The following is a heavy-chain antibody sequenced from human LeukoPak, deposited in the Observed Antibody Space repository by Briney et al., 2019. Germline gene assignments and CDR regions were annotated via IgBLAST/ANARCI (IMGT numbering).Heavy chain of an antibody. V-gene: IGHV3-48*01. Sequence: PGGSLRLSCAASGFTFSSYSMNWVRQAPGKGLEWVSYISSSSSTIYYADSVKGRFTISRDNAKNSLYLQMNSLRAEDTAVYYCAVRDFWSGYYRWWGQGTLVTVSS. CDR2: ISSSSSTI. J-gene: IGHJ4*02. CDR1: GFTFSSYS. CDR3: AVRDFWSGYYRW. D-gene: IGHD3-3*01.